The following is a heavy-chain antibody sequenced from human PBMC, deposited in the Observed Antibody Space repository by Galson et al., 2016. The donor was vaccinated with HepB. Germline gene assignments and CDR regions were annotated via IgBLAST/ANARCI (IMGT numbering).Heavy chain of an antibody. Sequence: SLRLSCADSSFTFSSYWMTWVRQAPGKGLEWVANIKRDGSKKNYADSVKGRFSISTDSVSNSLYLQMDSLRAEDTAVYYCGRDRNYCRSSTRCYDVFDIWGQGTMVTVSS. CDR2: IKRDGSKK. CDR1: SFTFSSYW. J-gene: IGHJ3*02. D-gene: IGHD2-2*01. CDR3: GRDRNYCRSSTRCYDVFDI. V-gene: IGHV3-7*03.